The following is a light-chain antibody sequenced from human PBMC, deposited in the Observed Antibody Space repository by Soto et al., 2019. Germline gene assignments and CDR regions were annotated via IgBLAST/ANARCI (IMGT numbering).Light chain of an antibody. V-gene: IGKV1-39*01. CDR3: PQSYSTPQT. CDR2: ATS. Sequence: DIQMTQSPSSLSASVGDRVTITCRASQSISSYLNWYQQKPGKAHKLLIYATSSLQSGVPSRFSGSGSGTDFTLTISSLQPEYFATYYCPQSYSTPQTFGPSTKVDIK. CDR1: QSISSY. J-gene: IGKJ3*01.